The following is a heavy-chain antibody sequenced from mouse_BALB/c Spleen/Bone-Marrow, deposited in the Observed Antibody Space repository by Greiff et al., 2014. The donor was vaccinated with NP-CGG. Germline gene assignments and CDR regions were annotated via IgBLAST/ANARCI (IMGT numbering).Heavy chain of an antibody. CDR2: INPSSGYT. CDR3: AYGNYGYAMDY. CDR1: GYTFTSYT. D-gene: IGHD2-10*02. V-gene: IGHV1-4*01. Sequence: SGAELARPGASVKMSCKASGYTFTSYTMHWVKQRSGQGLEWIGYINPSSGYTNYNQKFKDKATLTADKSSSTAYMQLSSLTSEDSAVYYCAYGNYGYAMDYWGQGTSVTVSS. J-gene: IGHJ4*01.